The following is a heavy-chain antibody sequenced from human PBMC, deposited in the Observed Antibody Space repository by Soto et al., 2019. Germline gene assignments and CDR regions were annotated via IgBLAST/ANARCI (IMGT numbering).Heavy chain of an antibody. CDR3: ARRRGFPYYYGMDV. CDR2: IYHSGST. Sequence: QLQLQESGSGLVKPSQTLSLTCAVSGGSISSGGYSWSWIRQPPGKGLEWIGYIYHSGSTYYNPSLKSRVPISVDRSKNQFSLKRSSVTAADTAVYYCARRRGFPYYYGMDVWGQGTTVTVSS. V-gene: IGHV4-30-2*01. CDR1: GGSISSGGYS. D-gene: IGHD5-12*01. J-gene: IGHJ6*02.